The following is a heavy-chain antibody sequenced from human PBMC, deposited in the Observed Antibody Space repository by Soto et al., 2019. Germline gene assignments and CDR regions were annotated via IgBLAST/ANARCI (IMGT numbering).Heavy chain of an antibody. CDR1: GFTFSSYA. CDR2: ISGSGGST. D-gene: IGHD6-13*01. CDR3: AKNLAVYSSSWLDY. J-gene: IGHJ4*02. V-gene: IGHV3-23*01. Sequence: GGSLRLSCAASGFTFSSYAMSWVRQAPGKGLEWVSAISGSGGSTYYADSVKGRFTISRDNSKNTLYLQMNSLRAEDTAVYYCAKNLAVYSSSWLDYWGQGTLVTVSS.